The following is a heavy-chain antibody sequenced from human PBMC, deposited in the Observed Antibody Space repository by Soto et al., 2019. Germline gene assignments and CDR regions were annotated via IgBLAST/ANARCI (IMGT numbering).Heavy chain of an antibody. Sequence: ASVKVSCKASGYTFTSYAMHWVRQAPGQRLEWMGWINAGNGNTKYSQKFQGRVTITRDTSASTAYMELSSLRSEDTAVYYCARDYYDFWSGYYYYYMDVWGKGTTVTVSS. CDR2: INAGNGNT. D-gene: IGHD3-3*01. V-gene: IGHV1-3*01. J-gene: IGHJ6*03. CDR1: GYTFTSYA. CDR3: ARDYYDFWSGYYYYYMDV.